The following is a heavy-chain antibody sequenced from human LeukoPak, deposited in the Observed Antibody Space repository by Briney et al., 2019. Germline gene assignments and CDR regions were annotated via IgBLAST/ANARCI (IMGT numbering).Heavy chain of an antibody. J-gene: IGHJ4*02. V-gene: IGHV3-23*01. CDR1: GFTFSSYA. CDR2: ISGSGGST. Sequence: PGGSLRLSCAASGFTFSSYAMSWVRQAPGKGLEWVSAISGSGGSTYYADSVKGRFTISRDNSKNTLYLQMNSLRAEDTAVYYCAKDRDCSGTSCYGGNYWGQGTLVTVSS. CDR3: AKDRDCSGTSCYGGNY. D-gene: IGHD2-2*01.